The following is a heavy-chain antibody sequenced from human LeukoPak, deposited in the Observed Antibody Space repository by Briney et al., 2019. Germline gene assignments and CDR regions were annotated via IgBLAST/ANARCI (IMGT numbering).Heavy chain of an antibody. CDR1: GYTFTSYG. V-gene: IGHV1-18*01. J-gene: IGHJ4*02. CDR2: ISAYNGNT. CDR3: ARDSYYYDSSGYLDY. Sequence: GASVKVSCKASGYTFTSYGISWVRQAPGQGLEWMGWISAYNGNTNYAQKLQGRVTMTTDTSTSTAYMELRSLRSDDTAVYYCARDSYYYDSSGYLDYWGQGTLVTVSP. D-gene: IGHD3-22*01.